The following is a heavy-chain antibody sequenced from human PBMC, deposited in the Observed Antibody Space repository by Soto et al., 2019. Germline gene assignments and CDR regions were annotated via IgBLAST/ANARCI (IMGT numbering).Heavy chain of an antibody. CDR3: ARAGGILGGDYDYIWGSYRPDAFDI. CDR2: INPNSGGT. D-gene: IGHD3-16*02. Sequence: ASVKVSCKASGYTFTGYYMHWVRQAPGQGLEWMGWINPNSGGTNYAQKFQGWVTMTRDTSISTAYMELSRLRSDDTAGYYCARAGGILGGDYDYIWGSYRPDAFDIWGQGTMVTVSS. CDR1: GYTFTGYY. J-gene: IGHJ3*02. V-gene: IGHV1-2*04.